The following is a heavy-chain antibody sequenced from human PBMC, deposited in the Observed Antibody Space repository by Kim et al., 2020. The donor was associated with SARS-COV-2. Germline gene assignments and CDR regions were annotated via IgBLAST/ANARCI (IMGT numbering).Heavy chain of an antibody. J-gene: IGHJ4*02. V-gene: IGHV4-59*09. CDR3: ARGSTISPGIGH. Sequence: KHHPSLKSRVTISVDTSKNQFSLDLRSVTAADTAVYYCARGSTISPGIGHWGQGALVTVSS. D-gene: IGHD1-26*01.